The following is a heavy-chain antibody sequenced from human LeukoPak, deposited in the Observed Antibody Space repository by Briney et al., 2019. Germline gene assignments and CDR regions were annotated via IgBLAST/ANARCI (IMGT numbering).Heavy chain of an antibody. CDR3: SRGRDQSKTGDS. V-gene: IGHV4-34*01. CDR1: SGSFSWYY. D-gene: IGHD2-2*01. Sequence: SETLSLTCTIYSGSFSWYYWSWIRQPPGKGLEWIGEIHPSGSTNFNPSLKSRVSISVDTSKNQFSLILTSVTAADTGVYYCSRGRDQSKTGDSWGQGTVVTVSS. J-gene: IGHJ4*02. CDR2: IHPSGST.